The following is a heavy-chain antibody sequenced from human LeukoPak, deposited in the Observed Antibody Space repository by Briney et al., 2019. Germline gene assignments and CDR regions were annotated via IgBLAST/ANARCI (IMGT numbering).Heavy chain of an antibody. J-gene: IGHJ4*02. CDR3: ARGRLYYDSSDYYYFFDY. Sequence: PSETLSLTCTVSGGSISSYYWSWIRQPPGRGLEWIGYISYSGSTNYNPSLKSRVTISLDTSKNQLSLKLTSLTAADTAVYFCARGRLYYDSSDYYYFFDYWGQGTLVTVSS. V-gene: IGHV4-59*12. CDR1: GGSISSYY. CDR2: ISYSGST. D-gene: IGHD3-22*01.